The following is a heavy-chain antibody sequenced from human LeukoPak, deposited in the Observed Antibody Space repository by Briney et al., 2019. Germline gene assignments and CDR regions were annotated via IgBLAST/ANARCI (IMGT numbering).Heavy chain of an antibody. D-gene: IGHD2-15*01. CDR2: IYYSGST. CDR1: GGSISSSSYY. Sequence: SETLSLTCTVSGGSISSSSYYWGWIRQPPGKGQEWIGSIYYSGSTYYNPSLKSRVTISVDTSKNQFSLKLSSVTAADTAVYYCAREVKVVVAATSDYWGQGTLVTVSS. V-gene: IGHV4-39*07. J-gene: IGHJ4*02. CDR3: AREVKVVVAATSDY.